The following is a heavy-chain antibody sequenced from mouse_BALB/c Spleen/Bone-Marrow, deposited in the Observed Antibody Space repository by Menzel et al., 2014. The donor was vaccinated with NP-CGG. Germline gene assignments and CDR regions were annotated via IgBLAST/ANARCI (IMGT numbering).Heavy chain of an antibody. CDR3: APYYYGRWFTY. J-gene: IGHJ3*01. CDR2: IDPANGNT. V-gene: IGHV14-3*02. D-gene: IGHD1-1*01. Sequence: AELVKPGASVKLSCTASGFNIKDPYMHWVKQRPEQGLEWIGRIDPANGNTKYDPKFQGKATITADTSSNTAYLQLSSLTSEDTAVYYCAPYYYGRWFTYWGQGTLVTVSA. CDR1: GFNIKDPY.